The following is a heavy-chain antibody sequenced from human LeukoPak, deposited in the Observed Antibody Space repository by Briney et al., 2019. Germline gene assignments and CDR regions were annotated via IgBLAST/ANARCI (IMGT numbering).Heavy chain of an antibody. D-gene: IGHD1-1*01. J-gene: IGHJ4*02. CDR3: ARDSVSSATTFDY. Sequence: ASVTLSRNFSGSTLTELSMHWVRQAHGKGLEWMGVFDPEDGETIHAQKFQGRVTMTEDTSTDTAYMELSSLRSEDTAVYYCARDSVSSATTFDYWGQGTLVTVSS. CDR1: GSTLTELS. CDR2: FDPEDGET. V-gene: IGHV1-24*01.